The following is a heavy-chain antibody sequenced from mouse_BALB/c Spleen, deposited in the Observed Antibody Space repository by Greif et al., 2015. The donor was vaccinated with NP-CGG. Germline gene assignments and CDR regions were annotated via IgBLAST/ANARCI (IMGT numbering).Heavy chain of an antibody. V-gene: IGHV1-69*02. D-gene: IGHD2-10*02. CDR3: ARSYGNYVLYYAMGY. CDR2: IDPSDSET. Sequence: GAELVKPGAPVKLSCKASGYTFTSYWMNWVKQRPGRGLEWIGRIDPSDSETHYNQKFKDKATLTVDKSSSTAYIQLSSLTSEDSAVYYCARSYGNYVLYYAMGYWGQGTSVTVSS. CDR1: GYTFTSYW. J-gene: IGHJ4*01.